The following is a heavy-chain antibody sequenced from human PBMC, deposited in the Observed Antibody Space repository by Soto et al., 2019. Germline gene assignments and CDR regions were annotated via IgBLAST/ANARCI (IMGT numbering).Heavy chain of an antibody. J-gene: IGHJ6*02. D-gene: IGHD3-22*01. Sequence: KPSETLSLTCTVSGGSISSGDYYWSWIRQPPGKGLEWIGYIYYSGSTYYNPSLKSRVTISVDTSKNQFSLKLSSVTAADTAVYYCARDPIVVITEAAYYYGMDVWGQGTTVTVSS. CDR2: IYYSGST. CDR1: GGSISSGDYY. V-gene: IGHV4-30-4*01. CDR3: ARDPIVVITEAAYYYGMDV.